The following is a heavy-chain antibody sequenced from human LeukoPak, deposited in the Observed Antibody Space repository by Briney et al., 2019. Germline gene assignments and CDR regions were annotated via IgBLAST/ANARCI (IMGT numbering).Heavy chain of an antibody. V-gene: IGHV4-34*01. CDR1: GGSFSGYY. CDR2: INHSGST. CDR3: AGYFMAGDNYFDY. J-gene: IGHJ4*02. D-gene: IGHD6-19*01. Sequence: PSETLSLTCAVYGGSFSGYYWSWIRQPPGKGLEWIGEINHSGSTNYNPSLKSRVTISVDTSKNQFSLKLSSVTAADTAVYYCAGYFMAGDNYFDYWGQGTLVTVSS.